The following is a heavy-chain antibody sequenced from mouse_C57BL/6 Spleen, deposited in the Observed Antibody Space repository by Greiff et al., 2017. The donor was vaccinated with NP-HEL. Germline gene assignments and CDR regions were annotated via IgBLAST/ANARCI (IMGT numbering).Heavy chain of an antibody. CDR2: LYWDDDK. CDR1: GFSLSTSGMG. V-gene: IGHV8-12*01. Sequence: QVTPKECGPGIFQSSQILSLICPFSGFSLSTSGMGLSWIRQPSGKGLEWLAHLYWDDDKRHNPSLKSRLITSKDTFRNQASLKLTSVDIADTAACYSARSMGCYGMDYWGQGTSVTGSS. J-gene: IGHJ4*01. CDR3: ARSMGCYGMDY. D-gene: IGHD1-1*02.